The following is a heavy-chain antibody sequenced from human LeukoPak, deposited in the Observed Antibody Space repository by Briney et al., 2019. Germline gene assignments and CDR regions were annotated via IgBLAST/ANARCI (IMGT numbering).Heavy chain of an antibody. CDR1: GFSVSGNY. Sequence: PGGSLRLSCAASGFSVSGNYMSWVRQTPGKGLEWVSVIYSGDSSYYTDSVKGRFTISRDNSNNTLCLQMNSLRAGDTAVYYCVITVAGIDYWGQGTLVTVSS. D-gene: IGHD6-19*01. CDR3: VITVAGIDY. CDR2: IYSGDSS. V-gene: IGHV3-66*01. J-gene: IGHJ4*02.